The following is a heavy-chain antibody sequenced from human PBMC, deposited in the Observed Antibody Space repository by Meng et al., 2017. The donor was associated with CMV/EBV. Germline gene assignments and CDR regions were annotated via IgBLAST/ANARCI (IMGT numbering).Heavy chain of an antibody. J-gene: IGHJ1*01. Sequence: LSLTGAASGFTFSSYWMSWVRQAPGKGLEWVANIKQDGSEKYYVDSVKGRFTISRDNAKNSLYLQMNSLRAEDTAVYYCARSSGPRYFQHWGQGTLVTVSS. CDR2: IKQDGSEK. CDR3: ARSSGPRYFQH. CDR1: GFTFSSYW. V-gene: IGHV3-7*01.